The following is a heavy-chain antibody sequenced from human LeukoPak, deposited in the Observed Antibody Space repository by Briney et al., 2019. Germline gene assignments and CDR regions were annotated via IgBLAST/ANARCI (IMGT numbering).Heavy chain of an antibody. V-gene: IGHV4-34*01. CDR2: INHIGST. J-gene: IGHJ4*02. CDR1: GGSFSGYY. Sequence: SETLSLTCAVYGGSFSGYYWSWIRQPPGKGLEWIGEINHIGSTNYNPSLKSRVTISVDTSKNQFSLKLSPVTAADTAVYYCARIFCSGGNCYHFDYWGQGTLVTVSS. CDR3: ARIFCSGGNCYHFDY. D-gene: IGHD2-15*01.